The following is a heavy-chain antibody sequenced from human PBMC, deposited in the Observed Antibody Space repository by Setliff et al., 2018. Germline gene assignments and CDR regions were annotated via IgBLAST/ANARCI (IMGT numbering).Heavy chain of an antibody. V-gene: IGHV3-7*03. J-gene: IGHJ4*02. Sequence: GGSLRLSCAASGITFSTYSMNWVRQAPGTGLEWLAKIKQDGSEKFYVDSVKGRFTISRDKAKNSLYLQMNNLRAEDTAVYYCVRDSPYCVNGVCRGYWGQGTQVTVSS. CDR3: VRDSPYCVNGVCRGY. D-gene: IGHD2-21*01. CDR2: IKQDGSEK. CDR1: GITFSTYS.